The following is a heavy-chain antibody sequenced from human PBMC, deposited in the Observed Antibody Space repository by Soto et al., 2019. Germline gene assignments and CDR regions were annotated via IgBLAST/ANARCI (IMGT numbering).Heavy chain of an antibody. Sequence: SETLSLTCTVSGDSITGGGYYWNWVRQLPGKGLEWIGCVYYTGTTYYNPSLKSRITISIDSSKNQFSLTLRSVTAADTALYICARGAPRGRGVPTYLHYWGKGTLVTDSS. D-gene: IGHD3-10*01. CDR1: GDSITGGGYY. J-gene: IGHJ4*02. CDR2: VYYTGTT. V-gene: IGHV4-31*03. CDR3: ARGAPRGRGVPTYLHY.